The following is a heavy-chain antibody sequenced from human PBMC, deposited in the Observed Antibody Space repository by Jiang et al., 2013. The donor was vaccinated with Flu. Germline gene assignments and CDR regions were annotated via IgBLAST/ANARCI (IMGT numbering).Heavy chain of an antibody. V-gene: IGHV3-33*01. J-gene: IGHJ6*02. Sequence: QLVESGGGVVQPGRSLRLSCAASGFTFSSYGMHWVRQAPGKGLEWVAVIWYDGSNKYYADSVKGRFTISRDNSKNTLYLQMNSLRAEDTAVYYCARDEYSSSSDYYYYYGMDVWGQGTTVTVSS. CDR2: IWYDGSNK. D-gene: IGHD6-6*01. CDR3: ARDEYSSSSDYYYYYGMDV. CDR1: GFTFSSYG.